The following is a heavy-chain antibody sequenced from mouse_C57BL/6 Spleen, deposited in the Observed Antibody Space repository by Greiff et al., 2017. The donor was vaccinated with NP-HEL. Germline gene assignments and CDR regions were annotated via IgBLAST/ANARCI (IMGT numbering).Heavy chain of an antibody. CDR3: ARGGGSSPAWFAY. Sequence: EVQVVESEGGLVQPGSSMKLSCTASGFTFSDYYMAWVRQVPEKGLEWVANINYDGSSTYYLDSLKSRFIISRDNAKNILYLQMSSLKSEDTATYYCARGGGSSPAWFAYWGQGTLVTVSA. V-gene: IGHV5-16*01. CDR2: INYDGSST. J-gene: IGHJ3*01. CDR1: GFTFSDYY. D-gene: IGHD1-1*01.